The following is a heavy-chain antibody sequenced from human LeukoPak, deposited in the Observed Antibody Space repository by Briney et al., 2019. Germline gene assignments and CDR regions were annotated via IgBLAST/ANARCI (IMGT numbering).Heavy chain of an antibody. J-gene: IGHJ4*02. CDR2: IIPIFDTP. Sequence: SVKVSCKASGGTFSSYTISLVRQAPGQGLEWMGGIIPIFDTPNYAQNFQGRVTITADESTSTAYMELSSLRSEDTAVNYCARDFVHPDSYKYHYYDYGGKGTLVTVSS. CDR3: ARDFVHPDSYKYHYYDY. D-gene: IGHD5-24*01. V-gene: IGHV1-69*13. CDR1: GGTFSSYT.